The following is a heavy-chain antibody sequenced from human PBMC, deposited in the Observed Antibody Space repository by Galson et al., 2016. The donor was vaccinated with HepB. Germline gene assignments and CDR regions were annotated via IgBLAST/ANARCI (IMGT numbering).Heavy chain of an antibody. D-gene: IGHD2-2*03. J-gene: IGHJ6*02. CDR3: ARPDGYGISTGCYPPYGMDV. Sequence: SVKVSCKASGGSFSIHSITWVRQAPGQGLEWMGGIIPTFGTTDSAQKFQGRVTITADESTSTAYMELSSLRSEDTAAYYCARPDGYGISTGCYPPYGMDVWGQGTTVTVSS. CDR2: IIPTFGTT. V-gene: IGHV1-69*13. CDR1: GGSFSIHS.